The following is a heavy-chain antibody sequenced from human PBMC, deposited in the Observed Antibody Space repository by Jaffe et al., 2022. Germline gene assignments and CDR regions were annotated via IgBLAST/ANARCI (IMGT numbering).Heavy chain of an antibody. CDR1: GFTFRSYW. D-gene: IGHD3-10*01. CDR3: ARDSRGAFDY. V-gene: IGHV3-7*05. Sequence: EVQLVESGGGLVQPGGSLRLSCAASGFTFRSYWMTWVRQAPGKGLEWVANMNQDGSEKYFLDSVKGRFTISRDNAKNSLYLQMNSLRAEDTAVYYCARDSRGAFDYWGQGTLVTVSS. J-gene: IGHJ4*02. CDR2: MNQDGSEK.